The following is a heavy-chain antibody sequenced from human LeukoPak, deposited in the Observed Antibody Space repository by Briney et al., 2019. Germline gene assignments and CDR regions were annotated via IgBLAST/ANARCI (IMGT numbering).Heavy chain of an antibody. Sequence: PGGSLRLSCAASGFTFSSYAMSWVRQAPGKGLEWVSAISGSGGSTYYADSVKGRFTISRDNSKNTLYLQMNSLRAEDTAVYYCARDPGADSGSYFIYYYYYGMDVWGQGTTVTVSS. CDR1: GFTFSSYA. D-gene: IGHD1-26*01. V-gene: IGHV3-23*01. J-gene: IGHJ6*02. CDR3: ARDPGADSGSYFIYYYYYGMDV. CDR2: ISGSGGST.